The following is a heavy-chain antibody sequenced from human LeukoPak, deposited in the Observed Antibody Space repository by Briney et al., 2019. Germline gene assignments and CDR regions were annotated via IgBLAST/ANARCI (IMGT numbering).Heavy chain of an antibody. CDR2: IYSDNT. V-gene: IGHV3-53*01. Sequence: GGSLRLSCTVSGFTVSSNSMSWVRQAPGKGLEWVSFIYSDNTHYSDSVKGRFTISRDNSKNTLYLQMNSLRAEDTAVYYCARGDIAVAGQGDYWGQGTLVTVSS. J-gene: IGHJ4*02. CDR3: ARGDIAVAGQGDY. D-gene: IGHD6-19*01. CDR1: GFTVSSNS.